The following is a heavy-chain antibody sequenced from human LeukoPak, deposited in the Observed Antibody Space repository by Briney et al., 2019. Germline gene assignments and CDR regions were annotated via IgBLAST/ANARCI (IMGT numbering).Heavy chain of an antibody. CDR1: GFPFSSYS. CDR3: ARDYTTAGAFDI. CDR2: ISSSSSYI. V-gene: IGHV3-21*01. Sequence: GGSLRLSCAASGFPFSSYSMNWVRQPPGKGLEWVSSISSSSSYIYYADSVKGRFTISRDNAKNSLYLQMNSLRAEDTAVYYCARDYTTAGAFDIWGQGTMVTVSS. D-gene: IGHD6-19*01. J-gene: IGHJ3*02.